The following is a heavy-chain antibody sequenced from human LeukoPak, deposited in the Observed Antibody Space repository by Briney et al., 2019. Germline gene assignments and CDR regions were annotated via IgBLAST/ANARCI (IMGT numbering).Heavy chain of an antibody. CDR1: GGSISSSSYY. D-gene: IGHD3-3*01. J-gene: IGHJ5*02. CDR3: ARLAVGNTIFRARPRWFDP. CDR2: IYYSGST. V-gene: IGHV4-39*01. Sequence: PSETLSLTCTVSGGSISSSSYYWGWIRQPPGKGLEWIGSIYYSGSTYYNPSLKSRVTISVDTSKNQFSLKLSSVTAADTAVYYCARLAVGNTIFRARPRWFDPWGQGTLVTVSS.